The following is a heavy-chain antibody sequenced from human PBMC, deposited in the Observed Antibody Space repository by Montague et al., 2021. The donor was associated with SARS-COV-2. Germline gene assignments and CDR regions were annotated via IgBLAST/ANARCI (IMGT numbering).Heavy chain of an antibody. CDR3: ARGCQHFNMIVVVMTGGEDYFDY. J-gene: IGHJ4*02. CDR1: GGSFSDYF. CDR2: INNRGTS. Sequence: SETLSLTCAVYGGSFSDYFWTWIRQPPGKGLEWIGEINNRGTSNYNPSLKSRVSISVDTSKNQFSLYLGSVTAADTAVYYCARGCQHFNMIVVVMTGGEDYFDYWGQGTLVTVSS. D-gene: IGHD3-22*01. V-gene: IGHV4-34*01.